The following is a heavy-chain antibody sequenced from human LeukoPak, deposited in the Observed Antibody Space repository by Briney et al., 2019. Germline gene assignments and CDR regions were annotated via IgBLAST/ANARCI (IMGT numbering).Heavy chain of an antibody. CDR1: GGSFSGYY. Sequence: PSETLSLTCAVSGGSFSGYYWSWIRNPPGKGLEWIGEINHSGSTNYNPSLKSRVTISVDTSKNQFSLKLRSVTAADTAVYYCARGRGVWGPGYYGMDVWGQGTTVTVSS. CDR2: INHSGST. J-gene: IGHJ6*02. V-gene: IGHV4-34*01. D-gene: IGHD2-21*02. CDR3: ARGRGVWGPGYYGMDV.